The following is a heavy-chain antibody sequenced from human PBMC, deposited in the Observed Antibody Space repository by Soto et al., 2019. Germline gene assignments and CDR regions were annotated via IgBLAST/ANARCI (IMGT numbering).Heavy chain of an antibody. J-gene: IGHJ4*02. Sequence: SLSLTCPVSGASISSGGYYWSWIREHPGKGLEWIGYIYYSGITYYNPSLKSRVTISVDTSKNQFSLKLSSVTAADTAVYYCARVVGSSGYYEYDYWGQGTLVTVYS. V-gene: IGHV4-31*03. CDR2: IYYSGIT. D-gene: IGHD3-22*01. CDR3: ARVVGSSGYYEYDY. CDR1: GASISSGGYY.